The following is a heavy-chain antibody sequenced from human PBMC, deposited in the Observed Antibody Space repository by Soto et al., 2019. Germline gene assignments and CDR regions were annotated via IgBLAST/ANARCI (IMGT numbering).Heavy chain of an antibody. D-gene: IGHD6-19*01. CDR2: IYYSGST. J-gene: IGHJ5*02. V-gene: IGHV4-61*01. Sequence: SETLSLTCTVSGGSVSSGSYYWSWIRQPPGKGLEWIGYIYYSGSTNYNPSLKSRVTISVDTSKNQFSLKLSSVTAADTAVYYCARLNSSGWYSVFGWFDPWGQGTLVTVSS. CDR3: ARLNSSGWYSVFGWFDP. CDR1: GGSVSSGSYY.